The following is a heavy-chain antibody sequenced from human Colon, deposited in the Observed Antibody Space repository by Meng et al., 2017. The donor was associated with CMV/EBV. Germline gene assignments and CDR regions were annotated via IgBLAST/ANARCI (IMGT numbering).Heavy chain of an antibody. CDR2: INPYNGNP. CDR3: AKCLLCTTTTCPYNWFDP. CDR1: FNDYA. V-gene: IGHV1-18*04. J-gene: IGHJ5*02. Sequence: FNDYAISWVRQAPGQGLEWMGWINPYNGNPNYPQRLQGRVPMTPDTSSSTAYMELRSLTSDDTAVYYCAKCLLCTTTTCPYNWFDPWGQGTLVTVSS. D-gene: IGHD2-2*01.